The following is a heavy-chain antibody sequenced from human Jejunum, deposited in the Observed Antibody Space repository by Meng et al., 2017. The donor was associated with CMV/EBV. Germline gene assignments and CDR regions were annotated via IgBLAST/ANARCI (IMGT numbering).Heavy chain of an antibody. V-gene: IGHV4-4*02. CDR1: SLTSLNC. CDR3: VRGRCTRTSCYKGAFDF. CDR2: KSPTESS. Sequence: SLTSLNCWSWVRQSPGQGLEWLGDKSPTESSTYNPSLKSRVTISVDRSKNQFSLKLTSVTAADTAVYYCVRGRCTRTSCYKGAFDFWSQGTLVTVSS. J-gene: IGHJ4*02. D-gene: IGHD2-2*02.